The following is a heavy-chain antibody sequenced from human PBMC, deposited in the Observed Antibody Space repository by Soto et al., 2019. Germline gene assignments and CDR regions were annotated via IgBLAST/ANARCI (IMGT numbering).Heavy chain of an antibody. CDR2: ISYDGSNK. J-gene: IGHJ4*02. V-gene: IGHV3-30*18. CDR1: GFIFSSYG. Sequence: QVQLVESGGGVVQPGRSLRLSCAASGFIFSSYGMHWVRQAPGKGLEWVAVISYDGSNKYYADSVKGRLTISRDNSKNTLYLQMNSLRAGDTAVYYCAKGGYSYGSPNDYWGQGTLVTVSS. CDR3: AKGGYSYGSPNDY. D-gene: IGHD5-18*01.